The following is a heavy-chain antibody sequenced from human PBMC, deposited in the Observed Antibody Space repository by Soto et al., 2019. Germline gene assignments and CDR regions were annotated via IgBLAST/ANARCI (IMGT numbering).Heavy chain of an antibody. V-gene: IGHV1-18*01. CDR1: GYTFTSYG. CDR2: ISAYNGNT. D-gene: IGHD2-2*01. Sequence: QVQLVQSGAEVKKPGASVKVSCKASGYTFTSYGISWVRQAPGQGLEWMGWISAYNGNTNYAQKLQGRVTMTTDTSSSTAYMEMRSLRADDTAVHYCARGTDGCSSTSCLPHYYYYMDVWGKGTTVTVSS. CDR3: ARGTDGCSSTSCLPHYYYYMDV. J-gene: IGHJ6*03.